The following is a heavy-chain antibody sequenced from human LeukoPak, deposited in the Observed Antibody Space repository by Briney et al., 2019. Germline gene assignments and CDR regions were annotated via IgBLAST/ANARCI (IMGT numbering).Heavy chain of an antibody. Sequence: GGSLRLSCAASGFTFSSYAMSWVRQAPGKGLEWVSAISGSGGSTYCADSVKGRFTISRDNSKNTLYLQMNSLRAEDTAVYYCASSKGILYPFDYWGQGTLVTVSS. V-gene: IGHV3-23*01. CDR1: GFTFSSYA. CDR2: ISGSGGST. CDR3: ASSKGILYPFDY. D-gene: IGHD2-8*01. J-gene: IGHJ4*02.